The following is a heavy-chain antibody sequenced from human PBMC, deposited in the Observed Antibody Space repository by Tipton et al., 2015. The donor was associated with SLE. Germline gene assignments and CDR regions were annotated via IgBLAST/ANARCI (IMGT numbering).Heavy chain of an antibody. J-gene: IGHJ4*02. CDR1: GGSFSGYY. Sequence: TLSLTCAVYGGSFSGYYWSWIRQPPGKGLEWIGEINHSGSTNYNPSLKSRVTISVDTSKNQFSLKLSSVTAADTAVYYCARGLWGFVYHPCSFDYWGQGTLVTVSS. D-gene: IGHD7-27*01. CDR3: ARGLWGFVYHPCSFDY. V-gene: IGHV4-34*01. CDR2: INHSGST.